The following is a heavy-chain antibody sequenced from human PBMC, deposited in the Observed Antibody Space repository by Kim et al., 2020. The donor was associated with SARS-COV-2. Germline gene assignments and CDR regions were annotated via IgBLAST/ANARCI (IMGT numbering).Heavy chain of an antibody. J-gene: IGHJ6*02. V-gene: IGHV3-48*02. CDR1: GFTFSSYS. D-gene: IGHD3-3*01. Sequence: GGSLRLSCAASGFTFSSYSMNWVRQAPGKGLEWVSYISSSSSTIYYADSVKGRFTISRDNAKNSLYLQMNSLRDEDTAVYYCARPRKDYDFWSGYWSYYYYGMDVWGQGTTVTVSS. CDR3: ARPRKDYDFWSGYWSYYYYGMDV. CDR2: ISSSSSTI.